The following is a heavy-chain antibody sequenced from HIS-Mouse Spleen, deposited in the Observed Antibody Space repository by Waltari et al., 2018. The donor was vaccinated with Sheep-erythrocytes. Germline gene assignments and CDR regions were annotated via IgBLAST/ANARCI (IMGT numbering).Heavy chain of an antibody. Sequence: GFTFSSYAMHWVRQSPGKGLEWVAVISYDGSNKYYADSVKGRFTISRDNSKNTLYLQMNSRRAEDTAVYYCARGSKNWGPLYDYWGQGTLVTVSS. J-gene: IGHJ4*02. CDR3: ARGSKNWGPLYDY. D-gene: IGHD7-27*01. CDR2: ISYDGSNK. CDR1: GFTFSSYA. V-gene: IGHV3-30*04.